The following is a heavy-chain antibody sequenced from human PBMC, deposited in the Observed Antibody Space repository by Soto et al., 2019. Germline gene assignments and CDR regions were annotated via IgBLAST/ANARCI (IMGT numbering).Heavy chain of an antibody. CDR2: ISYDGSNK. Sequence: GGSLRLSCAASGFTFSSYGMHWVRQAPGKGLEWVAVISYDGSNKYYADSVKGRFTISRDNSKNTLYLQMNSLRAEDTAVYYCATSYSYWGQGTLVTVSS. CDR1: GFTFSSYG. V-gene: IGHV3-30*03. J-gene: IGHJ4*02. D-gene: IGHD2-15*01. CDR3: ATSYSY.